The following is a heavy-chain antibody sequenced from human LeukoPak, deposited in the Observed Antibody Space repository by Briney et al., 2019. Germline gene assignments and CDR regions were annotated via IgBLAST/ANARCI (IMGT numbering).Heavy chain of an antibody. J-gene: IGHJ4*02. CDR1: GYTFTGYY. V-gene: IGHV1-2*02. Sequence: ASVKVSCKASGYTFTGYYMHWVRQAPGQGLEWMGWINPNSGGTNYAQKFQGRVTMTRDTSISTAYMELSRLRSDDTAVYYCARMDDNYDLWSGYFDSYFDYWGQGTLVTVSS. CDR2: INPNSGGT. D-gene: IGHD3-3*01. CDR3: ARMDDNYDLWSGYFDSYFDY.